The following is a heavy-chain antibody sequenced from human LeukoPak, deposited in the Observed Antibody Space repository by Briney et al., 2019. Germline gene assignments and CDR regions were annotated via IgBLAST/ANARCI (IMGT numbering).Heavy chain of an antibody. D-gene: IGHD2-15*01. Sequence: SETLSLTCTVSGGSISSYYWSWIRQPPGKGLEWIGYIYYSGSTNYNPSLKSRVTISVDTSKNQFSLKLSSVTAADTAVYYCARVPVVAATCWFDPWGQGTLVAVSS. CDR2: IYYSGST. J-gene: IGHJ5*02. CDR1: GGSISSYY. CDR3: ARVPVVAATCWFDP. V-gene: IGHV4-59*01.